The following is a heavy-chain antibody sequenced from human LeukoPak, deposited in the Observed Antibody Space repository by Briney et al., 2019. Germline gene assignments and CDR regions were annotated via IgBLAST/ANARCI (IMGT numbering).Heavy chain of an antibody. CDR2: IIPIFGTA. D-gene: IGHD3-22*01. V-gene: IGHV1-69*05. CDR3: ASPGYSYYYDSSEFDAFDI. J-gene: IGHJ3*02. CDR1: GGTFSSYA. Sequence: ASVKVSCKASGGTFSSYAISWVRQAPGQGLEWMGRIIPIFGTANYAQKFQGRVTITTDESTSTAYMVLSSLRSEDTAVYYCASPGYSYYYDSSEFDAFDIWGQGTMVTVSS.